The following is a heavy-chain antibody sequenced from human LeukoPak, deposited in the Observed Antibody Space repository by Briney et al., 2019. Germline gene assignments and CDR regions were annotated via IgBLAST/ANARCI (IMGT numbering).Heavy chain of an antibody. J-gene: IGHJ4*02. CDR1: GFNFASNW. D-gene: IGHD1-20*01. CDR2: INSGGSGT. CDR3: LRDLNWSLDQ. Sequence: GGSLRLSCAASGFNFASNWMHWVRQTPGKGLMWVSRINSGGSGTSYADSVEGRFTISRDNAKNTLYLQMNSLRAEDTAVYYCLRDLNWSLDQWGQGTLVTVSS. V-gene: IGHV3-74*01.